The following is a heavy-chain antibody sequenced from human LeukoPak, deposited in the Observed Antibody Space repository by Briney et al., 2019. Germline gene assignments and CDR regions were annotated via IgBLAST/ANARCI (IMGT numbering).Heavy chain of an antibody. CDR1: GFTFSSYW. V-gene: IGHV3-7*01. Sequence: GGSLRLSCAASGFTFSSYWMSWVRQAPGKGLEWVANINKDGSEKYYVDSVKGRFTISRDNAKNSLYLQMNSLRAEDTAVYYCARVGYYYYYMDVWGKGTTVTVSS. CDR3: ARVGYYYYYMDV. J-gene: IGHJ6*03. CDR2: INKDGSEK.